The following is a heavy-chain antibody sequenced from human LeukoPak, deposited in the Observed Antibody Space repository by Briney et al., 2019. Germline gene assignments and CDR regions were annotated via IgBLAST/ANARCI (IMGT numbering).Heavy chain of an antibody. J-gene: IGHJ4*02. Sequence: ASVKVSCKASGYTFTSYYIHWVRQAPGQGLEWMGIINPSGGSTSYAQKFQGRVTMTRDTSTSAVYMELSSLRSEDTAVYYCAREGITGTTYFDYWGQGTLVTVSS. D-gene: IGHD1-7*01. CDR1: GYTFTSYY. CDR3: AREGITGTTYFDY. V-gene: IGHV1-46*01. CDR2: INPSGGST.